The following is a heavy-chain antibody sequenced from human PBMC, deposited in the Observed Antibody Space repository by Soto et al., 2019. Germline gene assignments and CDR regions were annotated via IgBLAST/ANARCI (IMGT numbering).Heavy chain of an antibody. J-gene: IGHJ6*02. CDR1: GFTFSSYG. V-gene: IGHV3-30*18. CDR3: AKGSKWFGELSTYYYYYGMDV. CDR2: ISYDGSNK. Sequence: GGSLRLSCAASGFTFSSYGMHWVRQAPGKGLEWVAVISYDGSNKYYADSVKGRFTISRDNSKNTLYLQTNSLRAEDTAVYYCAKGSKWFGELSTYYYYYGMDVWGQGTTVTVSS. D-gene: IGHD3-10*01.